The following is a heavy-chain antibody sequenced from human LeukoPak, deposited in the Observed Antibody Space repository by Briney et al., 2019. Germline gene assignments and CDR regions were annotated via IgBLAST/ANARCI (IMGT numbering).Heavy chain of an antibody. J-gene: IGHJ5*02. CDR2: IYTSGST. CDR3: ARDLLGYCSSTTCSNWFDP. CDR1: GGSLSSYY. V-gene: IGHV4-4*07. Sequence: SETLSLTCTVSGGSLSSYYWSWIRQPAGKGLEWIGRIYTSGSTNYNPSLKSRGTMSVYTSKNQFSLKLSSVTAADTAVYYCARDLLGYCSSTTCSNWFDPWGQGTLVTVSS. D-gene: IGHD2-2*01.